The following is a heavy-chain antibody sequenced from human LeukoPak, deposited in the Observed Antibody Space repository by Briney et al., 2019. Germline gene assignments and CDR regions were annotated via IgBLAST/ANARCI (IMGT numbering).Heavy chain of an antibody. CDR1: GFSVGHNY. D-gene: IGHD2-2*01. CDR3: ATAPSSLVDY. J-gene: IGHJ4*02. V-gene: IGHV3-53*01. Sequence: PGGSLRLSCAASGFSVGHNYMSWFRQAPGKGLEWVSVIYSGGTTDSADSVRGRFTISRDSSKNTLYLQMNSLRAEDTAVYYCATAPSSLVDYWGQGTLVTVSS. CDR2: IYSGGTT.